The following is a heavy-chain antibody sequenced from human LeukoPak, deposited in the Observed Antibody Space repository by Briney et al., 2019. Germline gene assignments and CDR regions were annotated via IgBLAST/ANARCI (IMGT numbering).Heavy chain of an antibody. D-gene: IGHD5-12*01. J-gene: IGHJ4*02. V-gene: IGHV4-4*02. CDR1: GGSISGINW. CDR3: GRIGYSGYGTVDY. Sequence: SETLSLTSAVSGGSISGINWWSWVRQPLGKGLEWIGEIYHRGNTNYNPSLKSRVTISVDNSKNQFSLNLSSVTAADTAVYYCGRIGYSGYGTVDYWGQGTLVTVSS. CDR2: IYHRGNT.